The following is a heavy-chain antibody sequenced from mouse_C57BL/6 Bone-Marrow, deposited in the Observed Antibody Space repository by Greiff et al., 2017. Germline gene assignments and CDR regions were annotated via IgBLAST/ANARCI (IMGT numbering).Heavy chain of an antibody. Sequence: QVQLQQSGAELVRPGTSVKVSCKASGYAFTNYLIEWVKQRPGQGLEWIGVINPGSGGTNYNEKFKGKATLTADKSSSTAYMQLSSLTSEDSAVYFWARFYYYGSSLFDYWGQGTTLTVSS. J-gene: IGHJ2*01. D-gene: IGHD1-1*01. V-gene: IGHV1-54*01. CDR3: ARFYYYGSSLFDY. CDR2: INPGSGGT. CDR1: GYAFTNYL.